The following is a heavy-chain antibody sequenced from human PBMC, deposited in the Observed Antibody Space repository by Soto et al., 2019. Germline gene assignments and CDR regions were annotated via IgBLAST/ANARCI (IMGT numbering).Heavy chain of an antibody. CDR1: NASIVGGTYY. CDR2: LSYIGTT. J-gene: IGHJ4*02. CDR3: ATGRYDSGRYEANF. V-gene: IGHV4-39*01. D-gene: IGHD6-19*01. Sequence: LSLICTVSNASIVGGTYYWAWIRRPPVRGLEWIGSLSYIGTTDYNPSLKSRVTISKDASKNQFSLKLSSVTAADTAVYYCATGRYDSGRYEANFWGQGTLVTVSS.